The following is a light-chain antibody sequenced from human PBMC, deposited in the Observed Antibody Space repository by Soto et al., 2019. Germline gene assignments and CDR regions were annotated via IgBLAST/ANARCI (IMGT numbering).Light chain of an antibody. CDR3: QQYNNWPRT. CDR1: QTINNN. CDR2: GAS. J-gene: IGKJ1*01. Sequence: VMTQAPATLSVSPGERSTLSGRASQTINNNVAWYQLKDGQVPRLVIYGASTRATDIPARFSGSGSGTDFTLTISSLQSEDFAVYYCQQYNNWPRTFGQGTKVDIK. V-gene: IGKV3-15*01.